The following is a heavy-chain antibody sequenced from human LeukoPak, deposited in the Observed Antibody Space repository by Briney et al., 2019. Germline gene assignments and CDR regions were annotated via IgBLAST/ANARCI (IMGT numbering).Heavy chain of an antibody. CDR2: ISWNSGSK. V-gene: IGHV3-9*03. J-gene: IGHJ3*02. CDR1: GFTFDDYA. Sequence: GGSLRLSCAASGFTFDDYAMHWVRQAPGKGLAWVSVISWNSGSKGYADSVKGRFTISRDNAKNSLYLQMNSLRAEDMALYYCAKTLYGSGSPNAFDIWGHGTMVTVSS. D-gene: IGHD3-10*01. CDR3: AKTLYGSGSPNAFDI.